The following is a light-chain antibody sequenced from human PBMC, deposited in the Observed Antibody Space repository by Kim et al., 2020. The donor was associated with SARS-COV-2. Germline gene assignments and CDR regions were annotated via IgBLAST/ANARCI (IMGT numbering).Light chain of an antibody. CDR1: QSVTSNY. Sequence: SPGERATLSCRASQSVTSNYLAWYQQKPGQAPRLLIYGASNRATGIPGMFSGRGSGTDFTLIISRLEPEDFAVFYCHQYGSSPQPFGQGTKVDIK. J-gene: IGKJ1*01. CDR3: HQYGSSPQP. CDR2: GAS. V-gene: IGKV3-20*01.